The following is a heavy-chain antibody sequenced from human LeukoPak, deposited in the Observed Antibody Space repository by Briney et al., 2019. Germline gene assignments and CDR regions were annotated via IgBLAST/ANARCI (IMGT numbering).Heavy chain of an antibody. J-gene: IGHJ3*01. CDR2: IYSDGSAP. CDR3: ATDSGHSFFY. CDR1: GFTFNTAW. V-gene: IGHV3-74*01. D-gene: IGHD3-10*01. Sequence: GGSLRLSCAASGFTFNTAWMHWVRQVPGKGLVWVSRIYSDGSAPRYAEFVKGRFTISRDNARSTLYLQMNSLTIEDTAVYYCATDSGHSFFYWGQGTKATVSA.